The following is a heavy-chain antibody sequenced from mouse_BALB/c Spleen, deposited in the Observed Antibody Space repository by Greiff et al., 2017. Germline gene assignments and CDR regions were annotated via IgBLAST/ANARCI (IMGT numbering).Heavy chain of an antibody. CDR3: TSLYDGGYFDV. D-gene: IGHD2-3*01. V-gene: IGHV5-6-4*01. CDR1: GFTFSSYT. Sequence: EVQLVESGGGLVKPGGSLKLSCAASGFTFSSYTMSWVRQTPEKRLEWVATISSGGSYTYYPDSVKGRFTISRDNAKNTLYLQMSSLKSEDTAMYYCTSLYDGGYFDVWGAGTTVTVSS. J-gene: IGHJ1*01. CDR2: ISSGGSYT.